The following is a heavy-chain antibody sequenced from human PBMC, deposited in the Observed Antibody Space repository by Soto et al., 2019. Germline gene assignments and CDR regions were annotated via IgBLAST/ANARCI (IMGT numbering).Heavy chain of an antibody. CDR2: INAGNGNT. D-gene: IGHD5-18*01. V-gene: IGHV1-3*01. Sequence: GASVKVSCKASGYTFTGYYMHWVRQAPGQRLEWMGWINAGNGNTKYSQKFQGRVTITRDTSASTAYMELSSLRSEDTAVYYCARGLNGYLHYFDYWGQGTPVTVSS. CDR1: GYTFTGYY. CDR3: ARGLNGYLHYFDY. J-gene: IGHJ4*02.